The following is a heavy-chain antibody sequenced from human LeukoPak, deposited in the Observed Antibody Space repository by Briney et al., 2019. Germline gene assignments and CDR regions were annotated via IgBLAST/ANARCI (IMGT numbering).Heavy chain of an antibody. D-gene: IGHD6-19*01. CDR3: ATVSHSGWYGRH. V-gene: IGHV1-46*01. J-gene: IGHJ1*01. Sequence: GASVKVSCKASGYTFTSYYMHWVRQAPGQGLEWMGIINPSGGSTSYAQKFQGRVTMTRDTSTSTVYMELSSLRSEDTAVYYCATVSHSGWYGRHWGQGTLVTVSS. CDR1: GYTFTSYY. CDR2: INPSGGST.